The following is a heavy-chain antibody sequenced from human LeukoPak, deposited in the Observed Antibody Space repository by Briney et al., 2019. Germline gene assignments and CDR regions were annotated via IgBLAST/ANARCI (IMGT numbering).Heavy chain of an antibody. CDR3: AREEMLGYCSSTSCYSPYYFDY. D-gene: IGHD2-2*02. Sequence: PSETLSLTCTVSGGSISSYYWSWIRQPPGKGLEWIGYIYYSGSTNYNPSLKSRVTISVDTSKNQFSLQLSSVTAADTAVYYCAREEMLGYCSSTSCYSPYYFDYWGQGTLVTVSS. J-gene: IGHJ4*02. V-gene: IGHV4-59*01. CDR1: GGSISSYY. CDR2: IYYSGST.